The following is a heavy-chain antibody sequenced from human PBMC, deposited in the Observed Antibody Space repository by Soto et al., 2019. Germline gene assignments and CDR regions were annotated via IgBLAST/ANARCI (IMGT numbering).Heavy chain of an antibody. CDR2: ISAGGST. J-gene: IGHJ4*02. V-gene: IGHV3-23*01. Sequence: EVQLLESGGGLVQPGGSLRLSCAASGFTSYNSAMSWVRQAPGKGLEWVSGISAGGSTYYADSVKGRFTISRDNSKNTLYLQINGLRAEDTALYYCAKEPPERWLRYCDYWCQGTLLTVSS. D-gene: IGHD5-12*01. CDR1: GFTSYNSA. CDR3: AKEPPERWLRYCDY.